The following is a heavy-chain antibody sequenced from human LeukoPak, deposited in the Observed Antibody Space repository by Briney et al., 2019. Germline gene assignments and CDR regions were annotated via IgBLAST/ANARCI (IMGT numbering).Heavy chain of an antibody. D-gene: IGHD2-21*02. V-gene: IGHV4-39*07. J-gene: IGHJ4*02. CDR3: ARDRGDYYFDY. CDR1: GGSISSYY. CDR2: IYYSGST. Sequence: PSETLSLTCTVSGGSISSYYWSWIRQPPGKGLEWIGSIYYSGSTYYNPSLKSRVTISVDTSKNQFSLKLSSVTAADTAVYYCARDRGDYYFDYWGQGTLVTVSS.